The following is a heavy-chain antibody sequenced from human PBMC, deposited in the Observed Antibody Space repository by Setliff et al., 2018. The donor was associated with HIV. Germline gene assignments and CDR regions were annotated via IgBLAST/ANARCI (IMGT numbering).Heavy chain of an antibody. CDR3: ASFFVTTVTNQDY. CDR1: GGSFNGYY. Sequence: SETLSLTCAVYGGSFNGYYWGWIRQSPEKGLEWSGSISLSGSTYYNPSLQSRVTISLGTSNNQFSLKLTSVTAADTAMYYCASFFVTTVTNQDYWGQGTPVTVSS. V-gene: IGHV4-34*01. CDR2: ISLSGST. D-gene: IGHD4-17*01. J-gene: IGHJ4*02.